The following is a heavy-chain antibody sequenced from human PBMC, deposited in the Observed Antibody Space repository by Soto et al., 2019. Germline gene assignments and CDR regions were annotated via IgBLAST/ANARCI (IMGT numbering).Heavy chain of an antibody. Sequence: SDTPSLAFTVSGCPISIYYLLYIRPPPGKGPEWIGYIYYSGSTNYNPSLKSRVTISVDTSKNQFSLKLSSVTAADTAVYYCARHGTELLWFGDYPSWFDPWGPGTRVTVS. J-gene: IGHJ5*02. V-gene: IGHV4-59*08. D-gene: IGHD3-10*01. CDR3: ARHGTELLWFGDYPSWFDP. CDR2: IYYSGST. CDR1: GCPISIYY.